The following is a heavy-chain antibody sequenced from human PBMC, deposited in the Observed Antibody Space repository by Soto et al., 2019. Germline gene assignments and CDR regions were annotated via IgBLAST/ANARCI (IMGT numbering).Heavy chain of an antibody. Sequence: ASVKVSCKASGYTSTSYAMHWVRQAPGQRLEWMGWISAGNGNTKYSQKFQGRVTITRDTSASTAYMELSSLRSEDTAVYYCARDTLYDSSGYYYVGYNWFDPWGQGTLVTVSS. CDR2: ISAGNGNT. CDR1: GYTSTSYA. D-gene: IGHD3-22*01. V-gene: IGHV1-3*01. J-gene: IGHJ5*02. CDR3: ARDTLYDSSGYYYVGYNWFDP.